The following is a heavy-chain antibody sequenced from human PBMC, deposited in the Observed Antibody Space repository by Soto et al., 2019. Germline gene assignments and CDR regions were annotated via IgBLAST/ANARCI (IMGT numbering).Heavy chain of an antibody. Sequence: ASVKVSCKASGYSLSGYYLHWVRQAPGQGPGWMGWINPNSGGTKYVQKFQGRVTMTRDTSISTVYWELSRLRSDDTAVYYCGGGWGIAAPGPNWFDPWGQGTLVTSPQ. CDR2: INPNSGGT. CDR3: GGGWGIAAPGPNWFDP. J-gene: IGHJ5*02. CDR1: GYSLSGYY. V-gene: IGHV1-2*02. D-gene: IGHD6-13*01.